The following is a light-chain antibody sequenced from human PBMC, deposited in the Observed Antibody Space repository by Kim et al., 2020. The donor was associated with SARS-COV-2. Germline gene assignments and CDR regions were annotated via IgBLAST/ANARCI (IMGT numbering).Light chain of an antibody. V-gene: IGLV10-54*01. CDR3: SAWDFSLSAWV. CDR2: RNN. Sequence: RKTATPTCTGNSDNVGNQGVAWLQQHQGHPPKLLSYRNNNRPSGISERLSASRSGNTASLTITGLQPEDEADYYCSAWDFSLSAWVFGGGTQLTVL. J-gene: IGLJ3*02. CDR1: SDNVGNQG.